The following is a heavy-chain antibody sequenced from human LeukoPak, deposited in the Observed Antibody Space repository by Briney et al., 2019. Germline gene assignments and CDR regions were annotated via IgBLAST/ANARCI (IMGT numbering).Heavy chain of an antibody. CDR3: ARDGADSSSFGNWFDP. CDR1: GYTFTSYY. D-gene: IGHD6-13*01. Sequence: ASVKVSCKASGYTFTSYYMHWVRQAPGQGLEWMGIINPSGGGTSYAQKFQGRVTMTRDTSTSTVYMELSSLRSEDTAVYYCARDGADSSSFGNWFDPWGQGTLVTVSS. J-gene: IGHJ5*02. V-gene: IGHV1-46*01. CDR2: INPSGGGT.